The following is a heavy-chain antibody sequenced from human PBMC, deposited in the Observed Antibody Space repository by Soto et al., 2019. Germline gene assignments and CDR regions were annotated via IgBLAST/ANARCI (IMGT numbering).Heavy chain of an antibody. CDR2: IIPIFGTA. CDR3: ARSFDMVRGQFDP. Sequence: GASVKVSCKASGGTFSSYAISWVRQAPGQGLEWMGGIIPIFGTANYAQKFQGRVTITADKSTSTAHMELSSLRSEDTAVYYCARSFDMVRGQFDPWGQGTLVTVSS. CDR1: GGTFSSYA. D-gene: IGHD3-10*01. V-gene: IGHV1-69*06. J-gene: IGHJ5*02.